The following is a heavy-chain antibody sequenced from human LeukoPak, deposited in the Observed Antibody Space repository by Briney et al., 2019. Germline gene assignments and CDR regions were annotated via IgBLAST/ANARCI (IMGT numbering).Heavy chain of an antibody. CDR2: IYNRGTT. V-gene: IGHV4-59*11. CDR1: GGTISSHF. CDR3: TKATQWLAFDY. Sequence: SETLSLTCTVSGGTISSHFWSWMRQPPGKGLEWIGNIYNRGTTNYNPSLNSRVTMSVDTSKNQLSLQLTSVTAADTAVYYCTKATQWLAFDYWGRGTLVTVSS. D-gene: IGHD6-19*01. J-gene: IGHJ4*02.